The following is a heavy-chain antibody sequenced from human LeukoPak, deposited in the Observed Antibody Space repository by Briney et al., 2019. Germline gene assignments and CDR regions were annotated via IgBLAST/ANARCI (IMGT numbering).Heavy chain of an antibody. CDR2: IGGDAVST. V-gene: IGHV3-23*01. D-gene: IGHD3-3*01. Sequence: GGSLRLSCAASGFTFSSYAMSWVRQAPGKGLEWVSAIGGDAVSTYYADSVKGRFSISRDNSKNTLYPQMNSLRADDTAVYYCAKDLWKADYWGQGTLVTVSS. CDR1: GFTFSSYA. J-gene: IGHJ4*02. CDR3: AKDLWKADY.